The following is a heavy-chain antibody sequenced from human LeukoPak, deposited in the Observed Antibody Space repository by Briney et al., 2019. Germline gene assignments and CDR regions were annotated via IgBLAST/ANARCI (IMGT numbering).Heavy chain of an antibody. CDR1: GGTFSSYA. J-gene: IGHJ4*02. CDR3: ASLDRQLANYFEY. CDR2: IIPIFGIA. D-gene: IGHD6-13*01. Sequence: ASVKVSCKASGGTFSSYAISWVRQAPGQGLEWMGRIIPIFGIANYAQKFQGRVTITADKSTSTAYMELSSLRSEDTAVYYCASLDRQLANYFEYRGQGTLGPGPS. V-gene: IGHV1-69*04.